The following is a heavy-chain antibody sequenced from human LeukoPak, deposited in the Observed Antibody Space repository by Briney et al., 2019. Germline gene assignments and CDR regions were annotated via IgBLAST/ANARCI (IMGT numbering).Heavy chain of an antibody. CDR2: LRGSGGST. J-gene: IGHJ4*02. CDR1: GFPFRSYV. Sequence: GGPLRLSCAPSGFPFRSYVMRWLRQAPGKGLEWVSGKGLEWVSPLRGSGGSTNYADSVKGRFTISRDNSKNTLDLQMNSLEADDTAVYYCASRMKGAAGYFDNWGQGTLVIVSS. D-gene: IGHD6-13*01. CDR3: ASRMKGAAGYFDN. V-gene: IGHV3-23*01.